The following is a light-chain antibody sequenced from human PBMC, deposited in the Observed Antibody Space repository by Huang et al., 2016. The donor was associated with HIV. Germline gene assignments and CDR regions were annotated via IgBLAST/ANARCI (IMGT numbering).Light chain of an antibody. J-gene: IGKJ2*01. CDR3: QQPGS. CDR1: QRVGGY. CDR2: DTA. Sequence: EIVLTQSPATLSLSPGERATLSCRASQRVGGYLAWSQKKPGQAPRLLIYDTATRATGIPARCRGSGSETDFTLTISSLEPEDFAVYYCQQPGSFGQGTKVDIK. V-gene: IGKV3-11*01.